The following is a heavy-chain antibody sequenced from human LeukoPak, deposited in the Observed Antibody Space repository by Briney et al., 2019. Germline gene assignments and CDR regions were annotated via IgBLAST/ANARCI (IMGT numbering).Heavy chain of an antibody. CDR2: IYSGGST. CDR3: ARAYDYVWGSYPGY. J-gene: IGHJ4*02. CDR1: GFTVSSDY. Sequence: GGSLRLSCAASGFTVSSDYMSWVRQAPGKGLEWVSVIYSGGSTYYADSVKGRFTISRDNSKNTLYLQMNSLRAEDTAVYYCARAYDYVWGSYPGYWGQGTLVTVSS. V-gene: IGHV3-66*01. D-gene: IGHD3-16*01.